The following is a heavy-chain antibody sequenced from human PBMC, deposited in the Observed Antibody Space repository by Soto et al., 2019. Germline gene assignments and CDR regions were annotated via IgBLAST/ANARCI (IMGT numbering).Heavy chain of an antibody. CDR3: TTGLHSVSGYDSDY. CDR2: IKSKTDGGTT. CDR1: GFTFSNAW. V-gene: IGHV3-15*01. D-gene: IGHD5-12*01. Sequence: EVQLVESGGGLVKPGGSLRLSCAASGFTFSNAWMSWVRQAPGKGLEWVGRIKSKTDGGTTDYAAPVKGRFTISRDDSKNTLYLQMNSPKTEDTAVYYCTTGLHSVSGYDSDYWGQGTLVTVSS. J-gene: IGHJ4*02.